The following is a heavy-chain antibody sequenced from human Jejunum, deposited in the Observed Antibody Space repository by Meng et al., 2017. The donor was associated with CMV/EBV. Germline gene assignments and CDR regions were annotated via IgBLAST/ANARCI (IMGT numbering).Heavy chain of an antibody. Sequence: GRLKESGPGLVKPSETLYPTCTVSGGSINSFYWSGIRQPAGKGLEWIGRIYSSGSANYNPSLKSRVTMSVDTSKNQFSLKLTSVTAADTAIYYCVRDRLYFEYWGQGTLVTVSS. CDR3: VRDRLYFEY. CDR2: IYSSGSA. V-gene: IGHV4-4*07. J-gene: IGHJ4*02. CDR1: GGSINSFY.